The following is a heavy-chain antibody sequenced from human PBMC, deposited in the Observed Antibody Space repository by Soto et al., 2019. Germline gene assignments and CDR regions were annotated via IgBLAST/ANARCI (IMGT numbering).Heavy chain of an antibody. CDR3: ARGNYGDYAEG. Sequence: PSETLSLTCAVSGYSISSGYYWGWIRQPPGKGLEWIGSIYHSGSTYYNPSLKSRVTISVDTSKNQFSLKLSSVTAADTAVYYCARGNYGDYAEGWGQGTLVTVSS. V-gene: IGHV4-38-2*01. CDR1: GYSISSGYY. CDR2: IYHSGST. D-gene: IGHD4-17*01. J-gene: IGHJ4*02.